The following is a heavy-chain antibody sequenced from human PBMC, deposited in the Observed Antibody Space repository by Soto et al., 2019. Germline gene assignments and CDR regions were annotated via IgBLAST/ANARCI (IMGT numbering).Heavy chain of an antibody. CDR3: AGDRSNSPDYFDY. V-gene: IGHV4-30-4*01. D-gene: IGHD6-6*01. CDR1: GGSVSSGSYY. CDR2: IYYSGRT. Sequence: SETLSLTCTVSGGSVSSGSYYWSWIRQPPGKGLEWVGHIYYSGRTYYNPSLKSRLTISVDTSKNQFSLKLSSVSAADTAVYFCAGDRSNSPDYFDYWGQGTLVTVSS. J-gene: IGHJ4*02.